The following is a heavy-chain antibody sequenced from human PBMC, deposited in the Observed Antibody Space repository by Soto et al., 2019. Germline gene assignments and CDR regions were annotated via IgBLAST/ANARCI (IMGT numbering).Heavy chain of an antibody. CDR3: AGGGELATINWYFDL. V-gene: IGHV4-39*02. CDR2: MYYSGST. CDR1: GGSISSSSYY. D-gene: IGHD5-12*01. J-gene: IGHJ2*01. Sequence: QLQLQESGPGLVKPSETLSLTCTVSGGSISSSSYYWGWIRQPPGKGLEWIGSMYYSGSTYYNPSLNLRVTHCVDTSNPHYSLKLSSVTAADTAVYYCAGGGELATINWYFDLWCRCTLVTVSS.